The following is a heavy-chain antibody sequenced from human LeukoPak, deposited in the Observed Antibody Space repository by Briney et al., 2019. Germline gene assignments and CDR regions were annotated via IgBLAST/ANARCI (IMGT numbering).Heavy chain of an antibody. Sequence: ASVKVSCKASGYIFTNYGITWVRQAPGRGLEWMGWISAKNGNTYYAQKLQVRVAMTTDTGTRTAYMELRSLRSDDTAVYYCARGSLACTSSNCSPLYWGQGTLVTVSS. V-gene: IGHV1-18*01. CDR3: ARGSLACTSSNCSPLY. D-gene: IGHD2-2*01. CDR2: ISAKNGNT. CDR1: GYIFTNYG. J-gene: IGHJ4*02.